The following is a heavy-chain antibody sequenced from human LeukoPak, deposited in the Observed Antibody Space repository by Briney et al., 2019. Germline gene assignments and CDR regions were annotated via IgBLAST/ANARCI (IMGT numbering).Heavy chain of an antibody. Sequence: PGGSVSLLCGVSGFTFSAYTMKWARQSRGKGRDGCSSLSPSAAYTYYADSVEGRSTISRDNAKNSLDVEVNSRRAEDRAVDYCVRDALGESGAGGYWGQGTLVTVSS. CDR1: GFTFSAYT. D-gene: IGHD3-10*01. V-gene: IGHV3-21*01. J-gene: IGHJ4*02. CDR2: LSPSAAYT. CDR3: VRDALGESGAGGY.